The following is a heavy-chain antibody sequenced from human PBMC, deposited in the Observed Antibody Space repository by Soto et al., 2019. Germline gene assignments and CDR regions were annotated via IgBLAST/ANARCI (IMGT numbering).Heavy chain of an antibody. CDR1: GGSISSGDYY. CDR2: IYYSGST. Sequence: SETLSLTCTVSGGSISSGDYYWSWIRQPPGKGLEWIGYIYYSGSTYYNPSLKSRVTISVDTSKNQFSLKLSSVTAADTAVYYCARDGYNEGRIDYWGQGTLVTVSS. CDR3: ARDGYNEGRIDY. J-gene: IGHJ4*02. V-gene: IGHV4-30-4*01. D-gene: IGHD5-12*01.